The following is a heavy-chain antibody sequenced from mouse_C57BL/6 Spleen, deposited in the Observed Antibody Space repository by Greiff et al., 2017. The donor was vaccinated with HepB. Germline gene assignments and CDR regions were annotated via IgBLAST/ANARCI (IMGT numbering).Heavy chain of an antibody. CDR1: GYTFTSYW. J-gene: IGHJ1*03. V-gene: IGHV1-52*01. D-gene: IGHD1-1*01. CDR3: ARYPFITTVVADWYFDV. Sequence: QVQLQQPGAELVRPGSSVKLSCKASGYTFTSYWMHWVKQRPIQGLEWIGNIDPSDSETHYNQKFKDKATLTVDKSSSTAYMQLSSLTSEDSAVYYCARYPFITTVVADWYFDVWGTGTTVTVSS. CDR2: IDPSDSET.